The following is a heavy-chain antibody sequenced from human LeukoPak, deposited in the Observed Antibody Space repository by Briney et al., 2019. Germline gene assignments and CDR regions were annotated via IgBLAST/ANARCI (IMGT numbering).Heavy chain of an antibody. CDR3: ANALRGYCSSTSCYTGNWFDP. D-gene: IGHD2-2*02. Sequence: PGGSLRLSCAASGFTFSSYAMSWVRQAPGKGLEWVSAISGSGGSTYYADSVKGRFTISRDNSKNTLYLQMNSLRADDTAVYYCANALRGYCSSTSCYTGNWFDPWGQGTLVTVSS. CDR2: ISGSGGST. V-gene: IGHV3-23*01. CDR1: GFTFSSYA. J-gene: IGHJ5*02.